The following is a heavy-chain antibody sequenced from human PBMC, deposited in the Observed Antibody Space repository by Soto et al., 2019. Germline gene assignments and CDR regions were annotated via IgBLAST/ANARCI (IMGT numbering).Heavy chain of an antibody. CDR3: AKSLITRVRGAQSV. Sequence: QVQLVESGGGVVQPGRSLRLSCAASGFTFSSYGMHWVRQAPGKGLEWVAVISYDGSNKYYADSVKGRFTISRDNSKNTLYLQMNSLRAEDTAVYYCAKSLITRVRGAQSVWGQGTLVTVSS. CDR2: ISYDGSNK. D-gene: IGHD3-10*01. V-gene: IGHV3-30*18. J-gene: IGHJ4*02. CDR1: GFTFSSYG.